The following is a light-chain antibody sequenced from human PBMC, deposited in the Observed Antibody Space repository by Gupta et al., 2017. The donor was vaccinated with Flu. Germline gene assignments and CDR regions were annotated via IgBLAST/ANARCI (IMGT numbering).Light chain of an antibody. Sequence: SLTISCTGTNSDVGGYHFVSWYQQHPGKAPKRMIYEVSNRPAGVANRFSGSKSGNSASLTISGLQAEDEADYYCSSYTSSNTLVFGGGTKLTVL. J-gene: IGLJ3*02. CDR2: EVS. V-gene: IGLV2-14*01. CDR1: NSDVGGYHF. CDR3: SSYTSSNTLV.